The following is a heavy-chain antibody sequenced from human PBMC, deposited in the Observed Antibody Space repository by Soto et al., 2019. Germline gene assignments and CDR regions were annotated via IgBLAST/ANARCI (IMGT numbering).Heavy chain of an antibody. CDR3: PKAVESGIYKAYIDY. D-gene: IGHD3-3*01. J-gene: IGHJ4*02. CDR2: ISFDGSKK. V-gene: IGHV3-30*18. Sequence: ESGGGVVQPGRSLRLSCAASGFTFSDYGINGVRQAPGKGLKWVAVISFDGSKKYYADSVKGRLTISRDNSKNTLFLQMSRLRPDDTDKYYCPKAVESGIYKAYIDYLGKGTLGIVSS. CDR1: GFTFSDYG.